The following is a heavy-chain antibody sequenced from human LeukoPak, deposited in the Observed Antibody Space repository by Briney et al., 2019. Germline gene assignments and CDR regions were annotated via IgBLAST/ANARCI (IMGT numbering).Heavy chain of an antibody. CDR1: GFTFSSYG. J-gene: IGHJ6*03. CDR2: IRYDGSNK. D-gene: IGHD6-19*01. V-gene: IGHV3-30*02. CDR3: ARASSTQSPLREQWLVLYYYYYMDV. Sequence: GGSLRLSCAASGFTFSSYGMHWVRQAPGKGLEWVAFIRYDGSNKYYAASVKGRFTISRDNSKNTLYLQMNSLKTEDTAVYYCARASSTQSPLREQWLVLYYYYYMDVWGKGTTVTVSS.